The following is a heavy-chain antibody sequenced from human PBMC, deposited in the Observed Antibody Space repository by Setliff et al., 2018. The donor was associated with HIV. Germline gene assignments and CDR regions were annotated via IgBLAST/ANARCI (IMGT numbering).Heavy chain of an antibody. D-gene: IGHD3-16*01. J-gene: IGHJ3*02. V-gene: IGHV3-9*01. CDR3: AKDYGDGHNWGAFDI. CDR1: GFTFNGYA. CDR2: ITWNSATI. Sequence: PGGSLRLSCVGSGFTFNGYAMNWVRQAPGKGPEWVAGITWNSATIAYADSVQGRFTISRDNDRHYVYLQMTSLRPEDTALYYCAKDYGDGHNWGAFDIWGQGTMVTVSS.